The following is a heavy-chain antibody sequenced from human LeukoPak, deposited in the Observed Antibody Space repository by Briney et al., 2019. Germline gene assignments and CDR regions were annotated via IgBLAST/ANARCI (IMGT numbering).Heavy chain of an antibody. CDR3: ARHERDSSSWSTGSY. Sequence: SETLSPTCTVSGGSISSSSYYWGWIRQPPGKGLKWIGSIYYSGSTYYNPSLKSRVTISVDTSKNQFSLKLSSVTAADTAVYYCARHERDSSSWSTGSYWGQGTLVTVSS. CDR1: GGSISSSSYY. CDR2: IYYSGST. J-gene: IGHJ4*02. D-gene: IGHD6-13*01. V-gene: IGHV4-39*01.